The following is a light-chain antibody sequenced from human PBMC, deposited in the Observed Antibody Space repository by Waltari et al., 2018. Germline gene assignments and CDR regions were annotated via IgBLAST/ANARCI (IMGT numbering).Light chain of an antibody. J-gene: IGLJ3*02. CDR3: CAYTIRSTLV. Sequence: SALTQPASVSGSPGQSITISCAGTSSDIGANEYVSWYQQHPDKAPKLIIHDGFNRPSGIPNRFSCSKSANTAALTITGLQAEDEADYYCCAYTIRSTLVFGGGTRVTVL. CDR1: SSDIGANEY. V-gene: IGLV2-14*03. CDR2: DGF.